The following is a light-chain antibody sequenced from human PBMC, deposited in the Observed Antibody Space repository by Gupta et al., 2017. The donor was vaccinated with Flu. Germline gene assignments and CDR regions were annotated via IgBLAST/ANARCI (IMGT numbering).Light chain of an antibody. Sequence: DIQMTQSPSSLSASIGDRVTITCRASQSTSTYLNWYQQQPGKAPKLLIYAASSLQSGVPSRFSGSGSGTDFTLTITSLQYEDFATYYCQQSDSVPWTFGQGTKVDIK. J-gene: IGKJ1*01. CDR3: QQSDSVPWT. CDR1: QSTSTY. CDR2: AAS. V-gene: IGKV1-39*01.